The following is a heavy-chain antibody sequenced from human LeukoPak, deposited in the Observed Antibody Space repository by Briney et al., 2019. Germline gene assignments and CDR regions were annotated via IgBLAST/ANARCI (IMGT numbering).Heavy chain of an antibody. CDR1: GFTVSSNY. V-gene: IGHV3-53*01. D-gene: IGHD2-15*01. Sequence: EGTLRLSCAASGFTVSSNYMSWVRQAPGKGLEWVSVIYSGGSTYYADSVKGRFTISRDNSKNTLYLQMNSLRAEDTAVYYCARAGYCSGGSCLPGWFDPWGQGTLVTVSS. CDR2: IYSGGST. CDR3: ARAGYCSGGSCLPGWFDP. J-gene: IGHJ5*02.